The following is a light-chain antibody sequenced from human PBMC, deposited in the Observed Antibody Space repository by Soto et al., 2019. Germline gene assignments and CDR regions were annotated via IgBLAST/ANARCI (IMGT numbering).Light chain of an antibody. Sequence: EIMLTQSPGTLSLSPGERATLSCRASQSIANNDLAWYQQKPGQTPRLLIYGASSRATGISDRFSGSGSGTDFTLTISGLEPEDFAVYYCQQYGSSPALTFGGGTKVEIK. CDR1: QSIANND. CDR3: QQYGSSPALT. CDR2: GAS. V-gene: IGKV3-20*01. J-gene: IGKJ4*01.